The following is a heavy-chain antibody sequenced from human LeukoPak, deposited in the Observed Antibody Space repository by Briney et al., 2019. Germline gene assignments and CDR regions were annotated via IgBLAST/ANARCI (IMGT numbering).Heavy chain of an antibody. CDR1: GFTFDDYA. J-gene: IGHJ4*02. Sequence: PGRSLRLSCAASGFTFDDYAMHWVRQAPGKGLEWVSGISWNSGSIGYADSVKGRFTISRDNAKNSLYLQMNSLRAEDTAFYYCARDYNWGVDYWGQGTLITVSS. D-gene: IGHD3-16*01. CDR3: ARDYNWGVDY. CDR2: ISWNSGSI. V-gene: IGHV3-9*01.